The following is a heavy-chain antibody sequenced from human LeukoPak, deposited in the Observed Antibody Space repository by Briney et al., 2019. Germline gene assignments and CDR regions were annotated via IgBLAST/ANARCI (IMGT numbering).Heavy chain of an antibody. J-gene: IGHJ6*02. CDR1: GYTFTGYY. Sequence: GASVKVSCKASGYTFTGYYMHWVRQAPGQGLEWIGWINPNSGGTNYAQKFQGRVTMTRDTSISTAYMELSRLRSDDTAVYYCARDRVVVVPAATRSSHYYYYGMDVWGQGTTVTVSS. D-gene: IGHD2-2*01. CDR3: ARDRVVVVPAATRSSHYYYYGMDV. CDR2: INPNSGGT. V-gene: IGHV1-2*02.